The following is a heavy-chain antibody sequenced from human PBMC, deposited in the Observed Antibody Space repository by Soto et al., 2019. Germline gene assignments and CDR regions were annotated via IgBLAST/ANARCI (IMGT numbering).Heavy chain of an antibody. CDR1: GYTFTGYY. CDR2: INPNSGGT. D-gene: IGHD6-25*01. Sequence: VASVKVSCKASGYTFTGYYMHWVRQAPGQGLEWMGWINPNSGGTNYAQKFQGWVTMTRDTSISTAYMELSRLRSDDTAVYYCGKGGPDSSDPFDYWGQGTLVTVSS. V-gene: IGHV1-2*04. J-gene: IGHJ4*02. CDR3: GKGGPDSSDPFDY.